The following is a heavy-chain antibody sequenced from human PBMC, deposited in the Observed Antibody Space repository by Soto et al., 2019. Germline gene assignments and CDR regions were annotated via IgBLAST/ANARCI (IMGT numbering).Heavy chain of an antibody. Sequence: QVQLQESGPGLVKPSQTLSLTCTVSGGSISSGGYYWSWIRQHPGKGLEWIGYIYYSGSTYYNPSLKSRVTISVDTSKNQASLKLSSVPAADTAVYYCARYVYDSSGSYGMDVWGQGTTVTVSS. CDR2: IYYSGST. V-gene: IGHV4-31*03. CDR1: GGSISSGGYY. D-gene: IGHD3-22*01. J-gene: IGHJ6*02. CDR3: ARYVYDSSGSYGMDV.